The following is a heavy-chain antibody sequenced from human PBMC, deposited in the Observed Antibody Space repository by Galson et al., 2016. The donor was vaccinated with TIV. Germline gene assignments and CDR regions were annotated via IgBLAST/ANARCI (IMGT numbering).Heavy chain of an antibody. D-gene: IGHD2-2*01. CDR3: TRAAGKNGASCYATCETFEF. V-gene: IGHV6-1*01. CDR2: TYYRSRWYY. Sequence: CAISGDSVSSDSAAWNWVRQSPSRGLEWLGRTYYRSRWYYDYKVSVKSRITINPDTSKNQFSLQLNSVTPEDTAVYYCTRAAGKNGASCYATCETFEFWGQWTMGTVSS. CDR1: GDSVSSDSAA. J-gene: IGHJ3*01.